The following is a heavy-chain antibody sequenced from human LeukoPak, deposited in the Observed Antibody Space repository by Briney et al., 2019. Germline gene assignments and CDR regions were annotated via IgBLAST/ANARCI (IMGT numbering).Heavy chain of an antibody. Sequence: GASVKVSCKASGYTFTSYYTHWVRQAPGQGLEWMGIIKPNGGSTLYAQKFQGRVTVTSDMSTSTVYVELSSLRSEDTAVYYCAREVPENFNFDYWGQGTLVTVSS. CDR3: AREVPENFNFDY. D-gene: IGHD2/OR15-2a*01. CDR1: GYTFTSYY. J-gene: IGHJ4*02. CDR2: IKPNGGST. V-gene: IGHV1-46*01.